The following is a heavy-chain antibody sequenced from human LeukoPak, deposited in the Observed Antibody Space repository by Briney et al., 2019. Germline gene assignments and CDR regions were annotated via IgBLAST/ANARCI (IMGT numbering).Heavy chain of an antibody. J-gene: IGHJ4*02. CDR1: GFTFSSYV. Sequence: PGGSLRLSCAASGFTFSSYVMSWVRQAPGKGLEWVSGVGGSGAGTYYADSVKGRFTISRDNSKNTLYLQMNSLRAEDTAVYYCARGPLLLWFGELLSPFDYWGQGTLVTVSS. V-gene: IGHV3-23*01. D-gene: IGHD3-10*01. CDR3: ARGPLLLWFGELLSPFDY. CDR2: VGGSGAGT.